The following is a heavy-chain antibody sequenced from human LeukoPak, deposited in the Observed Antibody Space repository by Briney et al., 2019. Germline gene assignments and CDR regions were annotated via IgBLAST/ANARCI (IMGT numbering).Heavy chain of an antibody. J-gene: IGHJ6*03. D-gene: IGHD2-15*01. Sequence: ASVKVSCKASGYTFTSYDINWVQQATGQGLEWMGWMNPNSGDTGYAQKFQGRVTMTRNTSISTAYMELSSLRSEDTAVYFCARKGPANYYYYYMDVWGKGTTVTVSS. CDR2: MNPNSGDT. CDR1: GYTFTSYD. CDR3: ARKGPANYYYYYMDV. V-gene: IGHV1-8*01.